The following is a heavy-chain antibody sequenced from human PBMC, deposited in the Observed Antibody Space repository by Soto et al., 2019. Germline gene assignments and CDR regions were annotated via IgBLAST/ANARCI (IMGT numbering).Heavy chain of an antibody. CDR2: IYHSGST. D-gene: IGHD2-8*01. J-gene: IGHJ5*02. Sequence: QLQLQESGSGLVKPSQTLSLTCAVSGGSISSGGYSWSWIRQPPGKGLEWIGYIYHSGSTYYNPALKSRVTMSVDRSNNQFSLGLSSVNAADTAVYYCARGAPVRFAPGGQGTMVTVSS. CDR3: ARGAPVRFAP. CDR1: GGSISSGGYS. V-gene: IGHV4-30-2*01.